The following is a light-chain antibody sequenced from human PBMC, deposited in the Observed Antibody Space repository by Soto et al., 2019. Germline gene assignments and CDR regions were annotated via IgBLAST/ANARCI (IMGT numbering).Light chain of an antibody. CDR3: QQYSNFPWT. CDR1: QSMSSW. Sequence: DVPMTQSPSTLSASVGDRVTITCRASQSMSSWLAWYQQKPGKAPNLLIYKASSLESGVPSRFSGSGSGTEFTLTISSLQPDDFATYYCQQYSNFPWTFGQGTKVEVK. J-gene: IGKJ1*01. CDR2: KAS. V-gene: IGKV1-5*03.